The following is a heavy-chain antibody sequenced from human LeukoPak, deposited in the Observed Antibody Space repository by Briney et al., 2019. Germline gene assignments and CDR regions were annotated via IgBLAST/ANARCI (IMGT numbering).Heavy chain of an antibody. Sequence: SETLSLTCAVYGGSISSYYWNWIRQPPGKGLEWIGYIYFSGSTNYNPSLKSRVTISVDTSKNQFSLKLSSVTAADTAVYYCARVGGSNYYYYGMDVWGQGTTVTVSS. V-gene: IGHV4-59*01. CDR3: ARVGGSNYYYYGMDV. J-gene: IGHJ6*02. CDR2: IYFSGST. D-gene: IGHD3-10*01. CDR1: GGSISSYY.